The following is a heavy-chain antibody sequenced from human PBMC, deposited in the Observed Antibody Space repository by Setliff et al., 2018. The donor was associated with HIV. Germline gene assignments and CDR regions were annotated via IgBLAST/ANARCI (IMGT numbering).Heavy chain of an antibody. CDR1: GDTFTDYY. CDR3: ARGKGVGGVIITGGLNV. Sequence: ASVKVSCKASGDTFTDYYFHWLRQAPGQGLEWMGRINPNSGGTNYAQKFRGRVTMTRDTSISTVYMELSSLTSEDTAVYYCARGKGVGGVIITGGLNVWGQGTTVTVSS. CDR2: INPNSGGT. V-gene: IGHV1-2*06. D-gene: IGHD3-10*01. J-gene: IGHJ6*02.